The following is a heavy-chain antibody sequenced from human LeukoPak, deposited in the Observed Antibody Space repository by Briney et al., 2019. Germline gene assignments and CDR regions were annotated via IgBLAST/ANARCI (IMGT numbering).Heavy chain of an antibody. D-gene: IGHD6-13*01. J-gene: IGHJ6*02. CDR2: IYSGGST. V-gene: IGHV3-66*01. CDR3: AKDRRGIAAAGTGLRYYYYGMDV. CDR1: GFTVSSNY. Sequence: GGSLRLSCAVSGFTVSSNYMSWVRQAPGKGLEWVSIIYSGGSTYYADSVKGRFTISRDNSKNTLYLQMNSLRAEDTAVYYCAKDRRGIAAAGTGLRYYYYGMDVWGQGTTVTVSS.